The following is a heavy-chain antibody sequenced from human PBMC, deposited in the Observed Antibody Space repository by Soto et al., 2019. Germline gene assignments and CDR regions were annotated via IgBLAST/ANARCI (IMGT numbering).Heavy chain of an antibody. CDR1: GFTFSSYA. Sequence: QVQLVESGGGVVQPGRSLRLSCAASGFTFSSYAMHWVRQAPGKGLEWVAVISYDGSNKYYADSVKGRFTISRDNSKNTLYLQMNSLRAEDTAVYCCARCRIAVAGILGYYYGMDVWGQGTTVTVSS. D-gene: IGHD6-19*01. CDR2: ISYDGSNK. CDR3: ARCRIAVAGILGYYYGMDV. V-gene: IGHV3-30-3*01. J-gene: IGHJ6*02.